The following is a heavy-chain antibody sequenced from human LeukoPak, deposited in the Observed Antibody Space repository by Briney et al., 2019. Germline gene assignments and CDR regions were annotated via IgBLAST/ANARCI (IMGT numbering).Heavy chain of an antibody. D-gene: IGHD3-3*01. CDR3: ARNPVGIITTHPNWFDP. CDR1: GGSISSGNW. J-gene: IGHJ5*02. CDR2: IYHNGGT. Sequence: SGTLSLTCAVSGGSISSGNWWSWVRQPPGKGLEWIGEIYHNGGTNYNPSLKSRVTISVDKSKNQFSLKLTSMTAADTAVYYCARNPVGIITTHPNWFDPWGQGTLVTVSS. V-gene: IGHV4-4*02.